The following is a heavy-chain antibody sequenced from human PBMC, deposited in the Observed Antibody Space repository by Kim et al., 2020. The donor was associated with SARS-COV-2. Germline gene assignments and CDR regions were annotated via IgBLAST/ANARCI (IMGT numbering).Heavy chain of an antibody. Sequence: YDADSVKGRFSISRDNSKNTLYLQMNSLIAEDTAVYYCAKADGSGSYFVHWGQGTLVTVSS. V-gene: IGHV3-23*01. J-gene: IGHJ5*02. CDR3: AKADGSGSYFVH. D-gene: IGHD3-10*01.